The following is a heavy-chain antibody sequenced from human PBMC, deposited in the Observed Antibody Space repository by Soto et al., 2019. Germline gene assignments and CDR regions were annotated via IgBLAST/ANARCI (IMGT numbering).Heavy chain of an antibody. D-gene: IGHD6-19*01. V-gene: IGHV1-46*01. J-gene: IGHJ4*02. CDR1: GYTFTSYY. CDR2: INPSGGST. Sequence: ASVKVSCKASGYTFTSYYMHWVRQAPGQGLEWMGIINPSGGSTSYAQKFQGRVTMTRDTSTSTVYMELSSLRSEDTAVYYCAGRSFSSGWDPGYFDYWGQGTLVTVSS. CDR3: AGRSFSSGWDPGYFDY.